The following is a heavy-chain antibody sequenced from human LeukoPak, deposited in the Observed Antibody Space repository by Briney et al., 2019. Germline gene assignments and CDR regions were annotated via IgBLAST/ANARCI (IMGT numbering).Heavy chain of an antibody. J-gene: IGHJ4*02. CDR1: GFTFSSYS. D-gene: IGHD3-22*01. Sequence: PGGSLRLSCAASGFTFSSYSMNWVRQAPGKGLEWVSYISSSSSTIYYADSVKGRFTISRDNAKNSLYLQMNSLRDEDTAVYYRASGQHYYDSSGPNDYWGQGTLVTVSS. V-gene: IGHV3-48*02. CDR2: ISSSSSTI. CDR3: ASGQHYYDSSGPNDY.